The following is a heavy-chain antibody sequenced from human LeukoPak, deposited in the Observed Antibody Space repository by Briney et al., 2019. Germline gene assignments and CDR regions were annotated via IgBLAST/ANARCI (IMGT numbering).Heavy chain of an antibody. D-gene: IGHD1-26*01. CDR2: ITSSSNYK. Sequence: PGGSLRLPCAASGFTFSSYSMNWVRQAPGKGLEWVSSITSSSNYKYYADSVKGRFTISRDNAKNSLYLQMNSLRAEDTAVYYCASALFSGSFDDYWGQGTLVTVSS. CDR1: GFTFSSYS. J-gene: IGHJ4*02. CDR3: ASALFSGSFDDY. V-gene: IGHV3-21*01.